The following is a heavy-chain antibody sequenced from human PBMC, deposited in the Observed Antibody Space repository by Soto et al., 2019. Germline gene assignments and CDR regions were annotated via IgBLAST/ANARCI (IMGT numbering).Heavy chain of an antibody. CDR3: ARSPDSSGYYPRWYYYGMDV. Sequence: PSETLSLTCIVSGGSISSSSYSWAWIRQPPGKGLEWIGTIYHSGSTNYNPSLKSRVTISVDKSKNQFSLKLSSVTAADTAVYYCARSPDSSGYYPRWYYYGMDVWGQGTTVTVSS. CDR2: IYHSGST. D-gene: IGHD3-22*01. CDR1: GGSISSSSYS. J-gene: IGHJ6*02. V-gene: IGHV4-39*07.